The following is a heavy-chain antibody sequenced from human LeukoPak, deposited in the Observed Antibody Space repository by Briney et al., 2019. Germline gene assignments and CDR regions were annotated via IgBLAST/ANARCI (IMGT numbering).Heavy chain of an antibody. CDR1: GGSISGHY. V-gene: IGHV4-4*07. J-gene: IGHJ4*02. D-gene: IGHD1-14*01. Sequence: SETLSLTCTVSGGSISGHYWSWIRQPAGKGLEWIGRIYSSGNTDYNPSLKSRVTLSVDTSKNQFSLKLNSVTAADTAIYYCAQTTGLPGFDFWRAGALVTVSS. CDR3: AQTTGLPGFDF. CDR2: IYSSGNT.